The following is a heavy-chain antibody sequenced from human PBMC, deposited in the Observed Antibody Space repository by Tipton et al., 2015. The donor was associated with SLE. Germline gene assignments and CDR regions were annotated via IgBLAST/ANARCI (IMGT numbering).Heavy chain of an antibody. CDR3: ARVSESGWYYFDY. CDR1: GGSISSYY. CDR2: IYTSGST. J-gene: IGHJ4*02. D-gene: IGHD6-19*01. Sequence: TLSLTCTVSGGSISSYYWGWIRQPPGKGLEWIGYIYTSGSTNYNPSLKSRVTISVDTSKNQFSLKLSSVTAADTAVYYCARVSESGWYYFDYWGQGTLVTVSS. V-gene: IGHV4-4*08.